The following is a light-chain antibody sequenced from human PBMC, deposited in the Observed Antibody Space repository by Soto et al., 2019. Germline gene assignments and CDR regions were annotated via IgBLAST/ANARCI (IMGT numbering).Light chain of an antibody. CDR3: QQYQTYAT. V-gene: IGKV1-5*01. CDR1: QTIRSL. Sequence: DIQMTHSPSTLSASVCDSVTITCRASQTIRSLLAWYQQKPGKAPKALIYDASRLGSGVPSRFSGSGSGTEFTLTISSLQPDDFATYYCQQYQTYATFGQGTRLEIK. CDR2: DAS. J-gene: IGKJ5*01.